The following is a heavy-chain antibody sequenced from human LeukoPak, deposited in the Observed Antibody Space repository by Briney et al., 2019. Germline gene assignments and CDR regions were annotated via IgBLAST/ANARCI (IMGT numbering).Heavy chain of an antibody. V-gene: IGHV3-30*02. J-gene: IGHJ3*02. CDR2: IWYGGSNK. D-gene: IGHD3-16*01. Sequence: GGSLRLSCAASGFTFSSYGMHWVRQAPGKGLEWVAVIWYGGSNKYYADSVKGRFTISRDNSKNTLYLQMNSLRAEDTAVYYCAKDLRGAFDIWGQGTMVTVSS. CDR1: GFTFSSYG. CDR3: AKDLRGAFDI.